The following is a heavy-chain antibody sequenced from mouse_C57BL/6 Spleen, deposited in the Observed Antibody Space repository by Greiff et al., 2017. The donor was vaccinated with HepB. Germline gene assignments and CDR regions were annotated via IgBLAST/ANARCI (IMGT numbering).Heavy chain of an antibody. CDR2: IDPEDGET. CDR1: GFNIKDYY. CDR3: ARIDYGSSEDY. D-gene: IGHD1-1*01. J-gene: IGHJ2*01. Sequence: SGAELVKPGASVKLSCTASGFNIKDYYMHWVKQRTEQGLEWIGRIDPEDGETKYAPKFQCKATITADTSSNTAYLQLSSLTSEDTAVYYCARIDYGSSEDYWGQGTTLTVSS. V-gene: IGHV14-2*01.